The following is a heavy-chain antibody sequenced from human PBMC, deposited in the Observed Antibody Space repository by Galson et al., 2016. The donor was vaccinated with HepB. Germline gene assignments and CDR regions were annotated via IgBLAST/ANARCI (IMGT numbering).Heavy chain of an antibody. Sequence: ETLSLTCTVSGHSMTSYYWSWIRQSPGKGLEWVGYINTGGDTNYNPSLKSRVTISVDTSKKQFSLTLKSVIAADTAVYYCARHKAVAGGDAFDIWGQGTVVIVSS. V-gene: IGHV4-59*08. CDR3: ARHKAVAGGDAFDI. D-gene: IGHD6-19*01. CDR2: INTGGDT. J-gene: IGHJ3*02. CDR1: GHSMTSYY.